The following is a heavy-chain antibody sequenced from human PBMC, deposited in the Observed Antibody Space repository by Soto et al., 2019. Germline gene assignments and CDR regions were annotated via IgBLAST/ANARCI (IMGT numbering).Heavy chain of an antibody. CDR1: GFTFSNYW. Sequence: GGSLRLSCAASGFTFSNYWMHWVRQAPGKGLVWVSRIKSDGTYTNYADSVKGRFTISRDNAESTLYLQMNSLRAEDTAVYYCARAPQYYYDSSGDRDYWGQGT. J-gene: IGHJ4*02. CDR3: ARAPQYYYDSSGDRDY. V-gene: IGHV3-74*01. CDR2: IKSDGTYT. D-gene: IGHD3-22*01.